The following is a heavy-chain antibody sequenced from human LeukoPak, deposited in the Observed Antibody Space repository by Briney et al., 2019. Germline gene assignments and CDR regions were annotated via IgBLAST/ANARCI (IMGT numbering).Heavy chain of an antibody. CDR3: TTGSQLWFGGAFDI. CDR2: ISGSGDSR. D-gene: IGHD5-18*01. J-gene: IGHJ3*02. Sequence: GGSLRLSCAASGFTFKNYAMSWVRQAPGKGLEWVSGISGSGDSRYYADSVKGRFTISRDNSKNTLYMQMNSLKTEDTAVYYCTTGSQLWFGGAFDIWGQGTMVTVSS. V-gene: IGHV3-23*01. CDR1: GFTFKNYA.